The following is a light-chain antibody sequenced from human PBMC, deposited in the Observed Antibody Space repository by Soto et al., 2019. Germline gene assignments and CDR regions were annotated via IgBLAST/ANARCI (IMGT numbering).Light chain of an antibody. V-gene: IGKV1-5*03. CDR1: QTIINW. Sequence: DIRMTQSPSTLSGSVLYIVTITFRSSQTIINWLALYQQKPGKAPKLLIYKASTLKSEFPSRFSFIGSVTESTLTLHRQPPDDFATYYFQTSVSYSEDVGQGTKVDIK. CDR2: KAS. CDR3: QTSVSYSED. J-gene: IGKJ1*01.